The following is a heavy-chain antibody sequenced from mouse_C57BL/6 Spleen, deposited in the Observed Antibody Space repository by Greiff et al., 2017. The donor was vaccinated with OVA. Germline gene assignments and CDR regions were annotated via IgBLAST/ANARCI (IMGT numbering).Heavy chain of an antibody. Sequence: VQLKESGPELVKPGDSVKISCKASGYSFTGYFMNWVMQSHGKSLEWIGRINPYNGDTFYNQKFKGKATLTVDKSSSTAHMELRSLTSEDSAVYYCARGGGVYGNYVAYYFDDWGQGTTLTVSS. CDR2: INPYNGDT. CDR1: GYSFTGYF. J-gene: IGHJ2*01. V-gene: IGHV1-20*01. D-gene: IGHD2-10*02. CDR3: ARGGGVYGNYVAYYFDD.